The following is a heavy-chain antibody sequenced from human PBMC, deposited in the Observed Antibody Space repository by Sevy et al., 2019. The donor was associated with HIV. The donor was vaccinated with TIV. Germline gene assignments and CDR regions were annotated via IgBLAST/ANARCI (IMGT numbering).Heavy chain of an antibody. CDR3: ATGPPDGSCDYFDS. V-gene: IGHV3-21*01. CDR1: GFTFSSYS. J-gene: IGHJ4*02. CDR2: ISGLSNYI. Sequence: GGSLRLSCAASGFTFSSYSMNWVRQAPGKGLEWVSAISGLSNYIYYAESLKGRFIISRDNAKNTLYLQMNSLRADDTAVYYCATGPPDGSCDYFDSWGQGTLVTVSS. D-gene: IGHD1-26*01.